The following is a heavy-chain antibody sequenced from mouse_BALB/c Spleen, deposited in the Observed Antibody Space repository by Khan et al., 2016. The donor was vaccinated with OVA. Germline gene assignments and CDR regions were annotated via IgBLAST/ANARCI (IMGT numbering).Heavy chain of an antibody. D-gene: IGHD1-3*01. J-gene: IGHJ2*01. CDR1: GVSLTSHG. V-gene: IGHV2-9*02. CDR3: ARLEDI. CDR2: IWAGGST. Sequence: QVQLKESGPGLVASSQSLSITCTVSGVSLTSHGVHWVRQPPGKGLEWLVLIWAGGSTNYNSALMSRLSISKDNSMSQVLLKMNSLQNDVTAMYYFARLEDIGGQGTPLTVSS.